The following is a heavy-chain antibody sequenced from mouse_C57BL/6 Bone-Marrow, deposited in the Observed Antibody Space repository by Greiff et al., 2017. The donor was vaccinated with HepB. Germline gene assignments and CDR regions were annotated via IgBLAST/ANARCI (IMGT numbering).Heavy chain of an antibody. Sequence: VQLQQSGPELVKPGASVKISCKASGYAFSSSWMNWVKQRPGKGLEWIGRIYPGDGDTNYNGKFKGKATLTADKSSSTAYMQLSSLTSEDSAVYFCARGITTVVAYYFDYWGQGTTLTVSS. J-gene: IGHJ2*01. CDR3: ARGITTVVAYYFDY. D-gene: IGHD1-1*01. CDR1: GYAFSSSW. CDR2: IYPGDGDT. V-gene: IGHV1-82*01.